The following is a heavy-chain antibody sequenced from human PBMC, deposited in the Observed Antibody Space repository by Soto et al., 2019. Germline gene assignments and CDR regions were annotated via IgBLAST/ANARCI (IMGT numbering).Heavy chain of an antibody. CDR3: AKERAARGVDY. CDR2: ISGSGGVI. Sequence: GGSLRLSCAASGSTFSNYAMTWVRQAPGKGLGWVSSISGSGGVIYYPDSVKGRFTISRDNSKNTVHLQMNSLRAEDTAVYYCAKERAARGVDYWGQGTLVTVSS. D-gene: IGHD6-6*01. V-gene: IGHV3-23*01. J-gene: IGHJ4*02. CDR1: GSTFSNYA.